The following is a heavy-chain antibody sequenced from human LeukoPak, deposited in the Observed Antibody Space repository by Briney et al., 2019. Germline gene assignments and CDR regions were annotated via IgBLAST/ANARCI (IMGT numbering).Heavy chain of an antibody. CDR3: ARGNVDTAMVTQFDY. V-gene: IGHV3-21*01. D-gene: IGHD5-18*01. CDR2: ITSSSTYI. Sequence: GGSLRLFCAASGFTFSSYSMNWVRQAPGKGLEWVSSITSSSTYIYYADSVKGRFTISRDNAKNSLYLQMNSLRAEDTAVYYCARGNVDTAMVTQFDYWGQGTLVTVSS. J-gene: IGHJ4*02. CDR1: GFTFSSYS.